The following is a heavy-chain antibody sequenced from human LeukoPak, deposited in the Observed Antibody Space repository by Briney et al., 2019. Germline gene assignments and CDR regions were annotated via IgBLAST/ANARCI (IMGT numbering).Heavy chain of an antibody. J-gene: IGHJ3*02. Sequence: GGSLRLSCAASGFTFDDYAMHWVRQTPGKGLEWVSGISWNSGSIGYADSVKGRFTISRDNAKNSLYLQMNSLRAEDTAVYYCAKLRSTVNGDAFDIWGQGTMVTVSS. V-gene: IGHV3-9*01. CDR2: ISWNSGSI. CDR1: GFTFDDYA. D-gene: IGHD3-22*01. CDR3: AKLRSTVNGDAFDI.